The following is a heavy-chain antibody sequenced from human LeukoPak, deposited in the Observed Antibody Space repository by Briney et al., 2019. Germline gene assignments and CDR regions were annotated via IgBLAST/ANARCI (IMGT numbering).Heavy chain of an antibody. J-gene: IGHJ4*02. D-gene: IGHD1-26*01. CDR2: IRYDGSNK. Sequence: PGGSLRLSCAASGFTFSNAWMSWVRQAPGKGLEWVAFIRYDGSNKYYADSVKGRFTISRDNSKNTLYLQMNSLRAEDTAVYYCAKDGRGGWDYWGQGTLVTVSS. CDR1: GFTFSNAW. CDR3: AKDGRGGWDY. V-gene: IGHV3-30*02.